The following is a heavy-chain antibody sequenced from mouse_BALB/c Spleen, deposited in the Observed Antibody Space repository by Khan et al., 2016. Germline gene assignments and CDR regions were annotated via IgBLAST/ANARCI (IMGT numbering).Heavy chain of an antibody. Sequence: QVQLKELGPGLVAPSQSLSITCTVSGFSFPRYCVHWVRQPPGKGLEWLGVIWAGGSTNYNSALMSRLSISKDNSKSQVFLKMNSLQTDDTAMYYCAMSPIYYYGSSYVNAMDYWGQGTSVTVSS. CDR3: AMSPIYYYGSSYVNAMDY. CDR1: GFSFPRYC. V-gene: IGHV2-9*02. D-gene: IGHD1-1*01. J-gene: IGHJ4*01. CDR2: IWAGGST.